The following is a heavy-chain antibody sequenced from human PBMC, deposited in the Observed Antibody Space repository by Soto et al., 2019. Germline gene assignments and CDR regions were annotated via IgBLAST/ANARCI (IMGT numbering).Heavy chain of an antibody. CDR1: GFTVSSNY. V-gene: IGHV3-53*01. CDR3: ARDNPLDHYFDY. J-gene: IGHJ4*02. CDR2: IYSGGST. D-gene: IGHD1-1*01. Sequence: SLRLSCAASGFTVSSNYMSWVRQAPGKGLEWVSVIYSGGSTYYADSVKGRFTISRDNSKNTLYLQMNSLRAEDTAVYYCARDNPLDHYFDYWGQGTLVTVSS.